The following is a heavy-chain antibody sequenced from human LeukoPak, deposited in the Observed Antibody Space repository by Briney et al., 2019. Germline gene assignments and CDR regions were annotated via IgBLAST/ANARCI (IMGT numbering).Heavy chain of an antibody. Sequence: GGSLRLSCAASGFTFSGYAMNWVRQAPGKGLEWVSHIYSSDTTYADSVKGRFTISRDNAKNSLYLQMNSLRDEDTAVYYCARDLHYAFDIWGQGTMVTVSS. CDR1: GFTFSGYA. V-gene: IGHV3-48*02. CDR3: ARDLHYAFDI. CDR2: IYSSDTT. J-gene: IGHJ3*02. D-gene: IGHD3-10*01.